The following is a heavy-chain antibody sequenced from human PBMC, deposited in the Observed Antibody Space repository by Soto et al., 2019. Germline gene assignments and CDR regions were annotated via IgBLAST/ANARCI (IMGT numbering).Heavy chain of an antibody. CDR2: IYYSGST. CDR3: ARDPRPGVYDFWSGGDYYYCYGMAV. V-gene: IGHV4-31*03. Sequence: SETLSLTCTVSGGSISSGGYYWSWIRQHPGKGLEWIGYIYYSGSTYYNPSLKSRVTISVDTSKNQFSLKLSSVTAADTAVYYCARDPRPGVYDFWSGGDYYYCYGMAVWGQGTTVPVSS. D-gene: IGHD3-3*01. CDR1: GGSISSGGYY. J-gene: IGHJ6*02.